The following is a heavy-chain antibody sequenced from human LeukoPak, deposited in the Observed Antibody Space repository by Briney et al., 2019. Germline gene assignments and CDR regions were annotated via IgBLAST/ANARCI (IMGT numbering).Heavy chain of an antibody. Sequence: GGSLRLSCAVSAFTISSYWMSWVRQTPGKGLEWLANIKQDGSEKYYVDSVKGRFTISRDNVKNALYLQMNSLRVEDTGIYYCVRGAYYAAYWGQGTLVTVSS. J-gene: IGHJ4*02. CDR1: AFTISSYW. V-gene: IGHV3-7*01. CDR2: IKQDGSEK. CDR3: VRGAYYAAY. D-gene: IGHD2/OR15-2a*01.